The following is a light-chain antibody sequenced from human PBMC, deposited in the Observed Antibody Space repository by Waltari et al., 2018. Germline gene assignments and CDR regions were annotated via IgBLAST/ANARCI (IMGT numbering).Light chain of an antibody. V-gene: IGKV1-39*01. Sequence: DIQKTQCPYSLSASVADRVTITCRAKQSISSYLNWDQQKPAKAPKLLIYAATSWQSGVPSRFSGSGYGTDFTHTMSSQHPEDFETYYCQKSYSTLYTFGPGPKLEI. CDR1: QSISSY. J-gene: IGKJ2*01. CDR2: AAT. CDR3: QKSYSTLYT.